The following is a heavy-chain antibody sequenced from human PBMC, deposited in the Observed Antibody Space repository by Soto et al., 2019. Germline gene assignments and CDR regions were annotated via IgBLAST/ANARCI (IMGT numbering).Heavy chain of an antibody. CDR3: AHSPLRTSYGEIDY. CDR2: IYWDVDK. Sequence: QITLKESGPTLVKPTQTLTLTCTFSGFSLSPTGVGVGWTRQPPGKGLEWLAFIYWDVDKLYSPSLKSRLTITKDPSKNQVVLTMTNMDPVDTATYYCAHSPLRTSYGEIDYWGQGTLVTVSS. J-gene: IGHJ4*02. CDR1: GFSLSPTGVG. V-gene: IGHV2-5*02. D-gene: IGHD3-10*01.